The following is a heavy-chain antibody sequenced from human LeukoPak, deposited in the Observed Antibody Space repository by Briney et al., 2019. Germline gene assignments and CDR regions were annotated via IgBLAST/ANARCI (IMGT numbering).Heavy chain of an antibody. CDR2: IIPIFGTA. CDR1: GGTFSSYA. D-gene: IGHD3-3*01. CDR3: ARLGDFWSGKGGY. V-gene: IGHV1-69*05. J-gene: IGHJ4*02. Sequence: SVKVSCKASGGTFSSYAISWVRQAPGQGLEWMGGIIPIFGTANYAQKFQGRVTITTDESTSTAYMELSSLRSEDTAVYYCARLGDFWSGKGGYWGQGTLVTVSS.